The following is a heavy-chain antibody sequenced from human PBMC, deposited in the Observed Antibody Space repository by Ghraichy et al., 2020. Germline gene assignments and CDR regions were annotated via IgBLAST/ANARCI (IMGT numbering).Heavy chain of an antibody. CDR3: AHRPAVETYYFDY. CDR2: IYWDDDE. V-gene: IGHV2-5*02. CDR1: GFSLSARGVG. Sequence: SGPTLVKPTQTLSLTCSFSGFSLSARGVGVAWIRQPPGKALEWLAIIYWDDDERYNPSLKNRLTITKDTSKNEVVLTMTNMDPVDTATYSCAHRPAVETYYFDYWGLGTLVTVSS. J-gene: IGHJ4*02.